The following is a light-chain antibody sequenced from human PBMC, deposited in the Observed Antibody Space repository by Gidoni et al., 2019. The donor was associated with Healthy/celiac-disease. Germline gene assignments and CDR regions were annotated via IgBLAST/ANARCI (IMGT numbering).Light chain of an antibody. CDR2: GKN. V-gene: IGLV3-19*01. CDR3: NSRDSSGNHVV. J-gene: IGLJ2*01. Sequence: SSELTQAPALSVDLGQTVRITCQGDSLRSYYASWYQQKPGQAPVLVIYGKNNRPSGIPDRFSGSSSGNTASLTITGAQAEDEADYYCNSRDSSGNHVVFGGGTKLTVL. CDR1: SLRSYY.